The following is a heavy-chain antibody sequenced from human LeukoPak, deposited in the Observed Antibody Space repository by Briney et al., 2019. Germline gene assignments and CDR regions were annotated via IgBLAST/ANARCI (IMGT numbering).Heavy chain of an antibody. CDR2: FYYSGST. J-gene: IGHJ4*02. V-gene: IGHV4-39*07. CDR3: ARENPSGYYNRPIDY. CDR1: GGSISSSSYY. Sequence: PSETLSLTCTVSGGSISSSSYYWGWIRQPPGKGLEWIGSFYYSGSTYYNPSLKSRVTISVDTSKNQFSLKLSSVTAADTAIYYCARENPSGYYNRPIDYWGQGTLVTVSS. D-gene: IGHD3-22*01.